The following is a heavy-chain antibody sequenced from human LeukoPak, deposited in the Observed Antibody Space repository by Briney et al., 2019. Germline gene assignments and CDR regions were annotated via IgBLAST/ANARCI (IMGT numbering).Heavy chain of an antibody. V-gene: IGHV3-21*01. J-gene: IGHJ4*02. Sequence: PGGSLRLSCAASGFTFSSYSMNWVRQAPGKGLEWVSSISSSSSYIYYADSVKGRFIISRDNAKNSLYLQMNSLRAEDTAVYYCARGTPIVVVPAALYYFDYWGQGTLVTVSS. CDR2: ISSSSSYI. CDR3: ARGTPIVVVPAALYYFDY. D-gene: IGHD2-2*01. CDR1: GFTFSSYS.